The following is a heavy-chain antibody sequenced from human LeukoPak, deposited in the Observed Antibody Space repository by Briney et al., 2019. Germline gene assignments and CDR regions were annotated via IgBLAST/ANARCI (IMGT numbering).Heavy chain of an antibody. CDR3: AREVWFGELSPVDY. Sequence: GGSLRLSCAASGFTFSSYSMNWVRQAPGKGLEWVSYISSSSSTIYYADSVKGRFTISRDNAKNSLYLQMNSLRDEDTAVYYCAREVWFGELSPVDYWGQGTLVTVSS. CDR2: ISSSSSTI. J-gene: IGHJ4*02. V-gene: IGHV3-48*02. D-gene: IGHD3-10*01. CDR1: GFTFSSYS.